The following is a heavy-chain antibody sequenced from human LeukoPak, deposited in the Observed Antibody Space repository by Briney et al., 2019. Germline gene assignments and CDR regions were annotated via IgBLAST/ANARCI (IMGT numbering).Heavy chain of an antibody. CDR3: TRDPTDSSHYYYLGMDV. CDR2: INPRGGST. Sequence: WASVKVSCKASGYIFTSYYMHWVRQAPGQGLEWMGIINPRGGSTSCAQKFQGRVTMTRDTSTTTVYMELSSLRSEDTAVYYCTRDPTDSSHYYYLGMDVWGQGTTVTVSS. V-gene: IGHV1-46*01. CDR1: GYIFTSYY. D-gene: IGHD3-22*01. J-gene: IGHJ6*02.